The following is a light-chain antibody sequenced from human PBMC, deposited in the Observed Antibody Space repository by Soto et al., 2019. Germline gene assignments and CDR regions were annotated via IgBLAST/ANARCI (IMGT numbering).Light chain of an antibody. CDR1: SSNIGAGYD. Sequence: QSVLTQPPSVSGAPGQRVTISCTGSSSNIGAGYDVHWYQQLPGTAPKRLMYGNSNRPSGVPDRFSGSKSGTSASLAITGLQADDEADYYCQSYDSSLSVVFGGGTKVTVL. J-gene: IGLJ2*01. CDR3: QSYDSSLSVV. CDR2: GNS. V-gene: IGLV1-40*01.